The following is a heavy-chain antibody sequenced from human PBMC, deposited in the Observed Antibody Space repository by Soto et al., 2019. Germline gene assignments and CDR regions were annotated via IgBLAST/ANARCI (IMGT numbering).Heavy chain of an antibody. D-gene: IGHD3-9*01. J-gene: IGHJ6*01. Sequence: PGVSLRLSFAASGFTFSIDAMSWVLQAPGKVLEWVSAISGSGGSTYDADSVKGRFTISRDNSKNTLDLQMNSLGAEEKAVYYCAKFNERDYDILNGTLYYYYGMDEWGQGTTVVVSS. CDR2: ISGSGGST. CDR1: GFTFSIDA. V-gene: IGHV3-23*01. CDR3: AKFNERDYDILNGTLYYYYGMDE.